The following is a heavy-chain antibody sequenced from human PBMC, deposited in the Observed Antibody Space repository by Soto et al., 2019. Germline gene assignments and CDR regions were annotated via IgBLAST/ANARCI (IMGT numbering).Heavy chain of an antibody. CDR3: ARIDFWSGYYGYYYYYMDV. Sequence: SETLSLTCTVSGGSISSSSYYWGWIRQPPGKGLEWIGSIYYSGSTYYNPSLKSRVTISVDTSKNQFSLKLSSVTAADTAVYYCARIDFWSGYYGYYYYYMDVWGKGTTVTSP. J-gene: IGHJ6*03. D-gene: IGHD3-3*01. CDR1: GGSISSSSYY. CDR2: IYYSGST. V-gene: IGHV4-39*01.